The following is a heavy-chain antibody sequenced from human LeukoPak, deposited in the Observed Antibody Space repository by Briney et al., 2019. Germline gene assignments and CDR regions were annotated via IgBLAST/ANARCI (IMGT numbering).Heavy chain of an antibody. V-gene: IGHV1-18*01. D-gene: IGHD4-23*01. Sequence: ASVKVSCKASGCDFSSFDVSWVRQAPGRGLEWIGWIYTYNVHTNYAQNLQGRVTMTTDTSTSTAYMELRSLTSDDTALYYCARADDYGGNPGAFDIWGQGTMVTVSS. CDR1: GCDFSSFD. CDR3: ARADDYGGNPGAFDI. J-gene: IGHJ3*02. CDR2: IYTYNVHT.